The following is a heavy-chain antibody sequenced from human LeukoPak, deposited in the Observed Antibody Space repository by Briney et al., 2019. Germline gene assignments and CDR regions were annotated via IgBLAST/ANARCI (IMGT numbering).Heavy chain of an antibody. V-gene: IGHV3-13*01. Sequence: GGSLRLSCAASGFTFSSFDMHWVRQPTGQGLEWVSTIGTASDTYYPGSVEGRFTLSRDTAKNSLYLQMNSLTAGDKAVYYCARGPTRGKYYYMDVWGKGTTVTVSS. J-gene: IGHJ6*03. D-gene: IGHD1-1*01. CDR1: GFTFSSFD. CDR3: ARGPTRGKYYYMDV. CDR2: IGTASDT.